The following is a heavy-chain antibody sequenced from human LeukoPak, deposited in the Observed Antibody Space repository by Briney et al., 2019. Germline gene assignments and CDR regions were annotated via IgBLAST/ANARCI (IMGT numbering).Heavy chain of an antibody. CDR1: GFTFSSYA. Sequence: GGSLRLSCAASGFTFSSYAMSWARQAPGEGLEWVSTIRNSGGTTYYADSVKGRFTISRDDSENTLYLQMNSLRAEDTAVYYCAKATGYLLWGQGTLVTVSS. CDR2: IRNSGGTT. J-gene: IGHJ4*02. V-gene: IGHV3-23*01. D-gene: IGHD1-14*01. CDR3: AKATGYLL.